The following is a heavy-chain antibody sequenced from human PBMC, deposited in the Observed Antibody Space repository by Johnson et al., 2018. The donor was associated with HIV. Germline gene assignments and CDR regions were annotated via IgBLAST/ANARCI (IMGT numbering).Heavy chain of an antibody. CDR2: FYSGGST. J-gene: IGHJ3*01. CDR3: ARDRVGATAFDV. Sequence: QVQLVESGGGVVQPGNSLRLSCAASGFAFSNYGMHWVRQAPGKGLEWVSVFYSGGSTYYADSVRGRFTISRDNAKNSLYLQMNSLRAEDTAVYYCARDRVGATAFDVWGQGTLVTVSS. V-gene: IGHV3-NL1*01. CDR1: GFAFSNYG. D-gene: IGHD1-26*01.